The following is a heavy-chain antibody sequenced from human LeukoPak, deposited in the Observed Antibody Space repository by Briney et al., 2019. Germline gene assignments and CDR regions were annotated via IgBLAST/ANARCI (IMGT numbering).Heavy chain of an antibody. CDR1: GYTFTNYY. D-gene: IGHD5/OR15-5a*01. CDR2: INPSGGST. CDR3: ARATLYDYYFNY. V-gene: IGHV1-46*01. Sequence: VSVKVSCKASGYTFTNYYMHWVRQAPGQGLEWMGIINPSGGSTSYAQKFQGRVTMTRDTSTSTVYMELSSLRSEDTAVYYCARATLYDYYFNYWGQGTLVTVSS. J-gene: IGHJ4*02.